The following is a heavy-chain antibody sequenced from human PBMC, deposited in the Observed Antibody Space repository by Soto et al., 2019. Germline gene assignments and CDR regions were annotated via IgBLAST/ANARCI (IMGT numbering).Heavy chain of an antibody. CDR1: GYSFTSYW. CDR3: ARLGDPSSSLVRDYYYYYGMDV. CDR2: IYPGDSDT. V-gene: IGHV5-51*01. D-gene: IGHD6-13*01. Sequence: PGESLKISCKGSGYSFTSYWIGWVRQMPGKGLEWMGIIYPGDSDTRYSPSFQGQVTISADKSISTAYLQWSSLKASDTAMYYCARLGDPSSSLVRDYYYYYGMDVWGQGTTVTVS. J-gene: IGHJ6*02.